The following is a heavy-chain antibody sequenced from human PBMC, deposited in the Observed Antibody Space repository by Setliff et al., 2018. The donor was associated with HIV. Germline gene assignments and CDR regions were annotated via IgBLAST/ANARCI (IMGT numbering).Heavy chain of an antibody. CDR3: AKDRDVYGDPDAFDF. CDR1: GFTFTNAW. D-gene: IGHD4-17*01. Sequence: PGESLRLSCTASGFTFTNAWLTWVRQAPGKGLESVSAISGSGGSTYYADSVKGRFTISRDNSKNTLYLRINSLRAEDTAVYFCAKDRDVYGDPDAFDFWGQGTMVTVSS. V-gene: IGHV3-23*01. CDR2: ISGSGGST. J-gene: IGHJ3*01.